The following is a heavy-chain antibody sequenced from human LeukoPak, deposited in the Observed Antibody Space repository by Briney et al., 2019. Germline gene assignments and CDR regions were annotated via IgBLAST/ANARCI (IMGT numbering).Heavy chain of an antibody. V-gene: IGHV1-18*01. CDR3: ARDSPHPTVTTEHYYYGMDV. CDR2: ISSYNGNT. D-gene: IGHD4-17*01. J-gene: IGHJ6*02. CDR1: GYTFTSYG. Sequence: GASVKVSCKASGYTFTSYGITWVRQAPGQGPEWMGWISSYNGNTNYAQKLQGRVTVTTDTSTSTAYMELRSLRSDDTAVYYCARDSPHPTVTTEHYYYGMDVWGQGTTVTVSS.